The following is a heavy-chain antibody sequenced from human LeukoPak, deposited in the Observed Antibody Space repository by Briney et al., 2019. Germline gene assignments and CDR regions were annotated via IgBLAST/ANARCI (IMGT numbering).Heavy chain of an antibody. CDR2: IIPIFGTA. D-gene: IGHD3-16*01. CDR3: ARGRLRLGLPGFDY. V-gene: IGHV1-69*05. J-gene: IGHJ4*02. CDR1: GGTFSSYA. Sequence: SSVKVSCKASGGTFSSYAISWVRQAPGQGLEWMGRIIPIFGTANYAQKFQGRVTITTDESTSTAYKELSSLRSVDTAVYYCARGRLRLGLPGFDYWGQGTLVTVSS.